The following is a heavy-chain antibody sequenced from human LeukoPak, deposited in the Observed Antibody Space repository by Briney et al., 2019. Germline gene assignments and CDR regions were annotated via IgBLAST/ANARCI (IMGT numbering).Heavy chain of an antibody. CDR2: IYTSGST. CDR1: GGSISSYY. Sequence: SETLSLTCTVSGGSISSYYWSWIRQPAGKGLEWIGRIYTSGSTNYNPSLKRRISISVDTSKNQFSLKLSSVTAADTAVYYCARTTEGGYTYNYFYYYYMDVWGKGTTVTISS. CDR3: ARTTEGGYTYNYFYYYYMDV. D-gene: IGHD5-18*01. V-gene: IGHV4-4*07. J-gene: IGHJ6*03.